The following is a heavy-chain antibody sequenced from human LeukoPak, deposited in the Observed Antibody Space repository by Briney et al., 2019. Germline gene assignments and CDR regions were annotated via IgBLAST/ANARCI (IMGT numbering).Heavy chain of an antibody. V-gene: IGHV5-51*01. CDR1: GYDFSTYW. CDR2: IYPADSTT. Sequence: GESLKISCKGFGYDFSTYWIGWVRQVPGEGLEWMGIIYPADSTTHYSRSFQGQVTIPVDKSISTAYLQWSSLKASDTAMYYCACRKYYSTWSDPWGQGTLVTV. J-gene: IGHJ5*02. D-gene: IGHD3-10*01. CDR3: ACRKYYSTWSDP.